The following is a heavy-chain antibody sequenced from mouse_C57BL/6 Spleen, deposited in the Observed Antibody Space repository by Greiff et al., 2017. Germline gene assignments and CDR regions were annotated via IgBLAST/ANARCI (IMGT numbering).Heavy chain of an antibody. D-gene: IGHD2-3*01. V-gene: IGHV3-1*01. J-gene: IGHJ1*01. Sequence: EVKLVESGPGMVKPSQSLSLTCTVTGYSITSGYDWHWIRHFPGNQLEWMGYISYSGSTIYNPSLKSRISITHDTSKNPFFLKLNSVTTEDTATYYCARSDGHHWYFDVWGSGTTVTVSS. CDR1: GYSITSGYD. CDR2: ISYSGST. CDR3: ARSDGHHWYFDV.